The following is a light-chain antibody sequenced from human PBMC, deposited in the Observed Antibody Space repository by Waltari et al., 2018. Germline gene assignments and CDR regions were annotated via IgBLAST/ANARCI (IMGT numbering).Light chain of an antibody. CDR2: FVD. Sequence: QSVLTQPPSVSEDPRQRVTISCSGRSSNIGNNVVTWYQQLPGKAPKPLIYFVDLLPSGVSDRFSGSKSGTSASLAISGLQSEDEADYYCAAWDDSLNGWVFGGGTKLTVL. V-gene: IGLV1-36*01. CDR1: SSNIGNNV. J-gene: IGLJ3*02. CDR3: AAWDDSLNGWV.